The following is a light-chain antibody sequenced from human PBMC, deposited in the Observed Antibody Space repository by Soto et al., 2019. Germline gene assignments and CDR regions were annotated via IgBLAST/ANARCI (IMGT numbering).Light chain of an antibody. J-gene: IGKJ1*01. CDR2: DAS. CDR1: QSISSW. CDR3: QQYNSYWA. Sequence: QMSQSPSTLSASLGDRVTITCRASQSISSWLAWYQQKPGKAPKLLIYDASSLESGVPSRFSGSGSGTEFTLTISSLQPHDFATYYCQQYNSYWAFGQGTKVDI. V-gene: IGKV1-5*01.